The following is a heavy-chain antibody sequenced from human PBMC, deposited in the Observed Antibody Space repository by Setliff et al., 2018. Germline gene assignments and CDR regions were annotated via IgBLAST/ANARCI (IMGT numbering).Heavy chain of an antibody. V-gene: IGHV1-46*01. J-gene: IGHJ4*02. CDR3: ARGRLHYYDSSGYSY. D-gene: IGHD3-22*01. CDR2: INPNGGST. Sequence: ASVKVSCKASGYTFTSYYMHWVRQAPGQGLEWMGIINPNGGSTSYAQKFQGRVTMTRDTSTSTVYMELSSLRSADTAVYYCARGRLHYYDSSGYSYWGQGTLVTVSS. CDR1: GYTFTSYY.